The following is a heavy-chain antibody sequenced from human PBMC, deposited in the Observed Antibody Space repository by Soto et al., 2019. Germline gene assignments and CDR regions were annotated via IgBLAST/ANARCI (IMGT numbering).Heavy chain of an antibody. Sequence: PGESLKISCKGSGYSFTSYWIGWVRQMPGKGLEWMGIIYPGDSDTRYSPSFQGQVTISADKSISTAYLQWSSLKASDTAMYYCERLEAVGGTIVPGMFDSWGQGTLVTVSS. CDR3: ERLEAVGGTIVPGMFDS. V-gene: IGHV5-51*01. J-gene: IGHJ5*01. D-gene: IGHD6-19*01. CDR2: IYPGDSDT. CDR1: GYSFTSYW.